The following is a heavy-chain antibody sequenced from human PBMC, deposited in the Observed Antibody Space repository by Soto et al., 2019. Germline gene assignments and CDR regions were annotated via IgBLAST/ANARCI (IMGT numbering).Heavy chain of an antibody. CDR3: NEYGRAARPVDYGMDV. V-gene: IGHV3-49*04. CDR2: IRSKAYGGTT. J-gene: IGHJ6*04. D-gene: IGHD6-6*01. Sequence: PGGSLRLSCTASGFTFGDHAMSWVRQAPGKGLEWVGFIRSKAYGGTTEYAASVKGRFTISRDDSKRIAYLQMKSLKTEDTAVYYCNEYGRAARPVDYGMDVWGKGTKVTVSS. CDR1: GFTFGDHA.